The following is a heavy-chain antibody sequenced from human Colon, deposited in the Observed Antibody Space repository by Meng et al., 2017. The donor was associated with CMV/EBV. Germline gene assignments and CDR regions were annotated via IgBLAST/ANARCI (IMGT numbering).Heavy chain of an antibody. Sequence: GGSLRLSCVTSGGPFSAHYMSWIRQAPGKGLEWVAYISSASGSAKYYADSVKGRFTISRDNARNSLFLQMNSLTVEDTAVYYCARDPAPTGYYGPDVWGQGTTVTVSS. D-gene: IGHD3-10*01. CDR1: GGPFSAHY. J-gene: IGHJ6*02. CDR2: ISSASGSAK. CDR3: ARDPAPTGYYGPDV. V-gene: IGHV3-11*01.